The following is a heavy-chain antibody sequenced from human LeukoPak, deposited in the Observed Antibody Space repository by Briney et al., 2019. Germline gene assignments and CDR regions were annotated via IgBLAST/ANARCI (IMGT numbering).Heavy chain of an antibody. CDR1: GYTFSSYA. J-gene: IGHJ5*02. CDR3: ARDRIVVVVAATPGWFDP. CDR2: IIPIFDTG. V-gene: IGHV1-69*01. D-gene: IGHD2-15*01. Sequence: GSSVKVSCKASGYTFSSYAISWVRQAPGQGLEWMGGIIPIFDTGNYAQKFQGRLTITADESTSTAYMELSSLRSEDTAVYYCARDRIVVVVAATPGWFDPWGQGTLVTVSS.